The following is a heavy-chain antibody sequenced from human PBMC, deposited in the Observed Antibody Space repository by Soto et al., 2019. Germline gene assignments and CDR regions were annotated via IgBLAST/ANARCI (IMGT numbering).Heavy chain of an antibody. CDR3: AKDVRQGTGGFEV. D-gene: IGHD2-15*01. CDR2: VNGGGGHI. CDR1: GFTFSSYA. Sequence: EMQLLESGGGLVEPGGSLRLSCVASGFTFSSYAMNWVRQAPGKGLEWVSIVNGGGGHILYADSVKGRLPISRDNSKNTLYLQLNSLRDDDTAEYYCAKDVRQGTGGFEVWGQGTKVIVSS. V-gene: IGHV3-23*01. J-gene: IGHJ3*01.